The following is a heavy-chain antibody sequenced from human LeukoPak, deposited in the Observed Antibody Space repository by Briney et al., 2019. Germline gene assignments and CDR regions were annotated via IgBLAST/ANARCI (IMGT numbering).Heavy chain of an antibody. J-gene: IGHJ6*02. CDR2: IYPADSDI. CDR1: GYSFTNYW. V-gene: IGHV5-51*01. CDR3: ARFYYYGVDV. Sequence: GESLKISCQASGYSFTNYWIGWVRQMSGKGLEWMGIIYPADSDIRYSPSSQGQVTISVDKSISTAYLQWSSLKASDTATYYCARFYYYGVDVWGQGTTVTVSS.